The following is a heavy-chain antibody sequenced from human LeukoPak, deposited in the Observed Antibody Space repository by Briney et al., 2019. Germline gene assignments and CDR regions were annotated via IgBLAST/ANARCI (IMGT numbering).Heavy chain of an antibody. V-gene: IGHV3-48*03. D-gene: IGHD2-15*01. CDR2: ISSSGSTI. CDR3: ARDFGESPDCSGGSCYSFYYYYYMDV. CDR1: GFTLSSYE. Sequence: GGSLRLSCAASGFTLSSYEMNWVRQAPGKGLEWVSYISSSGSTIYYADSVKGRFTISRDNAKNSLYLQMNSLRAEDTAMYYCARDFGESPDCSGGSCYSFYYYYYMDVWGKGTTVTVSS. J-gene: IGHJ6*03.